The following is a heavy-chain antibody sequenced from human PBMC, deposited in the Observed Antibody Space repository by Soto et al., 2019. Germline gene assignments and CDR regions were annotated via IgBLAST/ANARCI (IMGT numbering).Heavy chain of an antibody. CDR3: ARAKEFYGSGSYYTPTGFDP. J-gene: IGHJ5*02. V-gene: IGHV4-61*01. D-gene: IGHD3-10*01. CDR2: IYYSGST. Sequence: ETLSLTCTVSGGSVSSGSYYWSWIRQPPGKGLEWIGYIYYSGSTNYNPSLKSRVTISVDTSKNQFSLKLSSVTAADTAVYYCARAKEFYGSGSYYTPTGFDPWGQGTLVTVSS. CDR1: GGSVSSGSYY.